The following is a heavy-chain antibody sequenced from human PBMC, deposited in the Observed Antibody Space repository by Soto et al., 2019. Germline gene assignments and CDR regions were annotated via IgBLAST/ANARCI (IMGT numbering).Heavy chain of an antibody. CDR1: GYTFTNYW. V-gene: IGHV5-51*01. Sequence: GESLKISCQTSGYTFTNYWIGWVRQMPGGGLEWLGLIFPRDFDTRYSPSFPGQVTISADKSISTAYLQWSSLKASDTAMYYCARCTGGDYYYGMDVWGQGTTVTVSS. CDR3: ARCTGGDYYYGMDV. J-gene: IGHJ6*02. D-gene: IGHD2-8*02. CDR2: IFPRDFDT.